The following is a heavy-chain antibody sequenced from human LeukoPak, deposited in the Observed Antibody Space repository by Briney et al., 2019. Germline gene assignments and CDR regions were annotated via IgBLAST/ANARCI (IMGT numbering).Heavy chain of an antibody. CDR3: ARGPDTSSWTAEYFQH. J-gene: IGHJ1*01. Sequence: ASVKVSCKASGYSFSNYDINWVRLRQATGQGPEWMGWMNPHSGDTGSPQRLRGRVSMTWDTSISTAYLELSGLTSDDTAVYYCARGPDTSSWTAEYFQHWGQGTLVTVSS. V-gene: IGHV1-8*01. CDR2: MNPHSGDT. D-gene: IGHD6-13*01. CDR1: GYSFSNYD.